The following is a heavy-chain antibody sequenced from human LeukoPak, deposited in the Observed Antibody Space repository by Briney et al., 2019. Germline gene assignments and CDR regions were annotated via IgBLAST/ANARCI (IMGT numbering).Heavy chain of an antibody. CDR1: GFTFSSYA. CDR2: ISYDGSNK. Sequence: GGSLRLSCAASGFTFSSYAMHWVRQAPGKGLEWVAVISYDGSNKYYADSVKGRFTISRDNAKSSLYLQMNSLRAEDTAVYYCARGRAREYSSSYWGQGTLVTVSS. J-gene: IGHJ4*02. D-gene: IGHD6-6*01. V-gene: IGHV3-30-3*01. CDR3: ARGRAREYSSSY.